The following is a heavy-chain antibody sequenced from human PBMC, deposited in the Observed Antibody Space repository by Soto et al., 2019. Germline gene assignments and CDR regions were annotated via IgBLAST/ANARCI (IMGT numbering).Heavy chain of an antibody. CDR2: ISYDGSNK. CDR1: GFTFSSYA. CDR3: AKYYYDSSGPMDV. Sequence: GGSLRLCCAASGFTFSSYAMHWVRQAPGKGLEWVAVISYDGSNKYYADSVKGRFTISRDNSKNTLYLQMNSLRAEDTAVYYCAKYYYDSSGPMDVWGQGTTVTVSS. V-gene: IGHV3-30-3*01. D-gene: IGHD3-22*01. J-gene: IGHJ6*02.